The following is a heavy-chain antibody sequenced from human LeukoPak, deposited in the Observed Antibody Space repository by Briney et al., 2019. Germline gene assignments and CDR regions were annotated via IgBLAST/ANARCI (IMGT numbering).Heavy chain of an antibody. CDR1: GGSISSGDYY. J-gene: IGHJ3*02. Sequence: PSETLSLTCTVSGGSISSGDYYWSWIRHPPGKGLEWIGYIYYSGSTYYNPSLKSRVTISVDTSKNQFSLKLSSVTAADTAVYYCARAPWLLYAFDIWGQGTMVTVSS. CDR2: IYYSGST. D-gene: IGHD5-18*01. CDR3: ARAPWLLYAFDI. V-gene: IGHV4-30-4*01.